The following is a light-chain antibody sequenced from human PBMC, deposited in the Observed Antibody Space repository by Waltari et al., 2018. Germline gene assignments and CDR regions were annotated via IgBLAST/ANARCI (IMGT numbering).Light chain of an antibody. J-gene: IGLJ2*01. CDR2: EVI. V-gene: IGLV2-23*02. CDR1: SSDIGSYNI. Sequence: QSALTQPASVSGSPGQSITISCTGPSSDIGSYNIVPWYQQHPGKVPKLIIYEVIKRPSGISDRFSGSKSGNTASLTISGLQAEDEADYYCSSNAAGSSYVVFGGGTRLTVL. CDR3: SSNAAGSSYVV.